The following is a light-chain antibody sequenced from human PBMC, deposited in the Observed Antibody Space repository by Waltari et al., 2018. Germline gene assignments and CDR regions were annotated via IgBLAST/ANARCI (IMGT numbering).Light chain of an antibody. Sequence: AIQMTQSPSSLSASVGDRVTLTCRASQDIRDDLGWYQQTPGKAPKLLIYAASSLQSGVPSRCSGSGSGTEFTLTISSLQPEDFATYYCLQDHNYPFTFGPGTKVDI. CDR3: LQDHNYPFT. J-gene: IGKJ3*01. CDR1: QDIRDD. CDR2: AAS. V-gene: IGKV1-6*01.